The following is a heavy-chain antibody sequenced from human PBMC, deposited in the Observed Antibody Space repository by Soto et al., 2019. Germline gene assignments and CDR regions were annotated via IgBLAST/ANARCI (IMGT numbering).Heavy chain of an antibody. CDR2: ISGDTVNT. CDR3: ARERSTVAPFDY. J-gene: IGHJ4*02. CDR1: GFTFSSYD. D-gene: IGHD4-17*01. Sequence: GGSLRLSCAASGFTFSSYDMGWVRQAPGKGLQWVSTISGDTVNTYYEDSVKGRFTISRDNSKNTLYLQMNSLRAEDTAVYYCARERSTVAPFDYWGQGTLVTVSS. V-gene: IGHV3-23*01.